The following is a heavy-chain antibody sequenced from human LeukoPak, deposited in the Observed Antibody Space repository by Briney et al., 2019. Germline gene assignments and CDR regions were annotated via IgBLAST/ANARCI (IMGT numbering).Heavy chain of an antibody. CDR2: ISGSGGST. J-gene: IGHJ4*02. CDR3: AKVTVVLLWFGELPS. Sequence: PGGSLRLSCAASGFTFSSYAMRWVRQAPGKGLEWVPVISGSGGSTYYADSVKGRFTISRDNSKNTLYLQMNSLRAEDTAVYYCAKVTVVLLWFGELPSWGQGTLVTASS. V-gene: IGHV3-23*01. D-gene: IGHD3-10*01. CDR1: GFTFSSYA.